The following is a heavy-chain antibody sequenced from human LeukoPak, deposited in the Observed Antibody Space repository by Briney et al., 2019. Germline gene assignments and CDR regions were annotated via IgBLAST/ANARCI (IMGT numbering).Heavy chain of an antibody. CDR2: IYSGGST. D-gene: IGHD6-19*01. CDR3: ARASLAVAGPADP. J-gene: IGHJ5*02. CDR1: GFTFDDYG. V-gene: IGHV3-66*02. Sequence: GGSLRLSCAASGFTFDDYGMSWVRQAPGKGLEWVSVIYSGGSTYYADSVKGRFTISRDNSKNTLYLQMNSLRAEDTAVYYCARASLAVAGPADPWGQGTLVTVSS.